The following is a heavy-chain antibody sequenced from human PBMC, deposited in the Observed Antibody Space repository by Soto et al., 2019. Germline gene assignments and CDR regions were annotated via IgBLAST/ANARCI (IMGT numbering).Heavy chain of an antibody. Sequence: PSETLSLTCAVYGGSFSGYYWSWIRQPPGKGLEWIGEINHSGSTNYNPSLKSRVTISVDTSKNQFSLKLSSVTAADTAVYYCARETGTTGGWEYYYGMDVWGQGTTVTVSS. J-gene: IGHJ6*02. V-gene: IGHV4-34*01. CDR2: INHSGST. CDR1: GGSFSGYY. D-gene: IGHD1-1*01. CDR3: ARETGTTGGWEYYYGMDV.